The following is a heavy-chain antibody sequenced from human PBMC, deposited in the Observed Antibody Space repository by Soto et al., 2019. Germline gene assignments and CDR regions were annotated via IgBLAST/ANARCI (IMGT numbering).Heavy chain of an antibody. V-gene: IGHV3-53*01. CDR2: LLGGGTT. Sequence: EVQLVESGGGLIQPGESLRLYCAASGLAVSRNHMTWVRQAPGQGLEWVSVLLGGGTTYYADSVKGRFTVSRDDSKNTFYLHLNSLRADDTAVYYCATYSGATGGLDPWGQGTLVTVSS. CDR3: ATYSGATGGLDP. CDR1: GLAVSRNH. J-gene: IGHJ5*02. D-gene: IGHD1-1*01.